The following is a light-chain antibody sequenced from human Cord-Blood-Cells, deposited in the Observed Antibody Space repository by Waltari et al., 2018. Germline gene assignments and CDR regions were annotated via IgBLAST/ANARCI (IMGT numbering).Light chain of an antibody. Sequence: QSALPQPASVSGSPGQSIHISCTGTSSDVGSYNLVSWYQQHPGKAPKLMIYEGSKRPSGVSNRFSGSKSGNTASLTISGLQAEDEADYYCCSYAGSSTWVFGGGTKLTVL. CDR2: EGS. CDR3: CSYAGSSTWV. J-gene: IGLJ3*02. CDR1: SSDVGSYNL. V-gene: IGLV2-23*01.